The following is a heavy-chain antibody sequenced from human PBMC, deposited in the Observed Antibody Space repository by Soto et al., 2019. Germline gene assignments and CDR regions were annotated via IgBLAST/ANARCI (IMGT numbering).Heavy chain of an antibody. D-gene: IGHD3-10*01. J-gene: IGHJ6*03. CDR2: ISPYNGDT. CDR3: AGMVRGSTVGYYYYMDV. V-gene: IGHV1-18*01. CDR1: GYTFTSHG. Sequence: QVQLVQSGAEVKKPGASVKVSCKTSGYTFTSHGISWVRQAPGQGLEWMGWISPYNGDTNYAQKLQGRVSVTTDSSTRTAYMELRSLRSEDTAVYYCAGMVRGSTVGYYYYMDVWGKGTTVTVSS.